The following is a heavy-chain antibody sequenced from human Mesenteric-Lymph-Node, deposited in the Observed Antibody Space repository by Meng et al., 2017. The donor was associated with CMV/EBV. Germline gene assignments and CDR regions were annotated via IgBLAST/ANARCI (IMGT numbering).Heavy chain of an antibody. D-gene: IGHD3-3*01. J-gene: IGHJ3*02. V-gene: IGHV3-48*03. CDR3: ARDLKRTYYDCWSGYQLSSDAFDI. CDR2: ISGSGNAI. Sequence: LSLTCAASGFIFNTYEMNWVRQAPGKGLEWISYISGSGNAIYYADSVKGRFTISRDNAKNSLYLLMNSLRAEDTAVYYCARDLKRTYYDCWSGYQLSSDAFDIWGQGTMVTVSS. CDR1: GFIFNTYE.